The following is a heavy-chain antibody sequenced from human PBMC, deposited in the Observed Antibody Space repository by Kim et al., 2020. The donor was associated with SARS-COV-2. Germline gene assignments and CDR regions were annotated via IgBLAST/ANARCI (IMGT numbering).Heavy chain of an antibody. D-gene: IGHD6-6*01. J-gene: IGHJ6*02. V-gene: IGHV3-23*01. Sequence: GGSLRLSCAASGFTFSSYAMSWVRQAPGKGLEWVSAISGSGGSTYYADSVKGRFTISRDNSKNTLYLQMNSLRAEDTAVYYCAKDLVAARRYYYYGMDVWGQGTTVTVSS. CDR2: ISGSGGST. CDR1: GFTFSSYA. CDR3: AKDLVAARRYYYYGMDV.